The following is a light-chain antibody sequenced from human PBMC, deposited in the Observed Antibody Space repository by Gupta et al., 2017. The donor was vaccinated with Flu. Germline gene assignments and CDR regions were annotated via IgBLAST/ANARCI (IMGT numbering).Light chain of an antibody. V-gene: IGKV3-20*01. CDR1: QSVSSNS. Sequence: PGERATLSCRASQSVSSNSLAWYQQRPGQAPRLLIFGASSRATGIPDRFSGGGSGTDFILTISRLEPEDFAVYYCQQYGNSPFTFGPGTKVDIK. J-gene: IGKJ3*01. CDR3: QQYGNSPFT. CDR2: GAS.